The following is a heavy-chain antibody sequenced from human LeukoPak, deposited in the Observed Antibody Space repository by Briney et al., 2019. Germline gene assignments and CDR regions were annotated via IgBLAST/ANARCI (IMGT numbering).Heavy chain of an antibody. V-gene: IGHV3-38-3*01. CDR2: ISGGST. CDR3: VSCIGIGATVAWD. CDR1: GFTVSSNE. D-gene: IGHD1-26*01. Sequence: PGGSLRLSCAASGFTVSSNEMSWARQAPGKGLEWVSSISGGSTYYADSRKGRFTISRDNSKNTLHLQMNSLRAEDTAVYYCVSCIGIGATVAWDWGQGTLVTVPS. J-gene: IGHJ4*02.